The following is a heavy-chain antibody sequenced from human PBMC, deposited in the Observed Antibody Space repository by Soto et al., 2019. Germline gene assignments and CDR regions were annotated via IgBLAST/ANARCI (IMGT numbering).Heavy chain of an antibody. J-gene: IGHJ4*02. CDR2: IYPSVSS. Sequence: SETLSLTCNVSGFAISRGYYWSWVRQPPGKGLEWIGSIYPSVSSYHNPSLESRLTLSIDTSKNQFALKLASVTAADTALYYCAREKVGTTFFDNWGQGTQVTVSS. V-gene: IGHV4-38-2*02. CDR3: AREKVGTTFFDN. CDR1: GFAISRGYY. D-gene: IGHD1-1*01.